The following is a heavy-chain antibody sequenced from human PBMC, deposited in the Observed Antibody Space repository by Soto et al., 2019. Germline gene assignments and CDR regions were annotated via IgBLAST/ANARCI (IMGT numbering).Heavy chain of an antibody. J-gene: IGHJ4*02. CDR1: GFTFSSYG. D-gene: IGHD6-13*01. CDR3: ARAGPTPGSSWLHVFDY. Sequence: GGSLRLSCAASGFTFSSYGMHWVRQAPGKGLEWVAVIWYDGSNKYYADSVKGRFTISRDNSKNTLYLQMNSLRAEDTAVYYCARAGPTPGSSWLHVFDYWGQGTLVTVSS. V-gene: IGHV3-33*01. CDR2: IWYDGSNK.